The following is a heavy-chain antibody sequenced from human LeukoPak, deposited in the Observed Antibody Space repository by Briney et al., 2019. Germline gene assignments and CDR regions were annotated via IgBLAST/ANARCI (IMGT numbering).Heavy chain of an antibody. CDR3: ARLVSGSYPDC. J-gene: IGHJ4*02. V-gene: IGHV4-4*07. CDR1: GGSISSYY. CDR2: IHSSGST. Sequence: SETLSLTCTVSGGSISSYYWSWIRQPAGKGLECIGRIHSSGSTISNPSLKSRVTMSVDTSKNQFSLKLSSVTAADTAVYYCARLVSGSYPDCWGQGTLVTVSS. D-gene: IGHD1-26*01.